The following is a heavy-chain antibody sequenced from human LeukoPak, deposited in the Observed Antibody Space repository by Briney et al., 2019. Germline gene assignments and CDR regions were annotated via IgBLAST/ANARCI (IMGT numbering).Heavy chain of an antibody. CDR1: GFTFSSYA. V-gene: IGHV3-30-3*01. CDR3: ARAPRSWGFDY. D-gene: IGHD7-27*01. Sequence: PGRSLRLSCAASGFTFSSYAVHWVRQAPGRGLEWVAVISYDGSNKYYADSVKGRFSISRDNSKNTLYLQMNSLRAEDTAVYYCARAPRSWGFDYWGQGTLVTVSS. J-gene: IGHJ4*02. CDR2: ISYDGSNK.